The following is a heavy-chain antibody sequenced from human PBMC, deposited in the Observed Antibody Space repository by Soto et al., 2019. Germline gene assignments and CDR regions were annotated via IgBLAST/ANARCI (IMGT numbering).Heavy chain of an antibody. D-gene: IGHD6-13*01. Sequence: SETLSLTCTVSGGSISSGGYYWSWIRQHPGKGLEWIGYIYYSGSTYYNPSLKSRVTISVDTSKNQFSLNLSSVTAADTAVYYCARGQFSSSWYRFDDMDVWGQGTTVTVSS. CDR1: GGSISSGGYY. CDR2: IYYSGST. J-gene: IGHJ6*02. CDR3: ARGQFSSSWYRFDDMDV. V-gene: IGHV4-31*03.